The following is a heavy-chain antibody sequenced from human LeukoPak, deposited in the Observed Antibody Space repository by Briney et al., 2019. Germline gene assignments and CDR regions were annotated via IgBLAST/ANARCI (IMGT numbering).Heavy chain of an antibody. J-gene: IGHJ4*02. CDR2: INWNGGST. D-gene: IGHD3-22*01. V-gene: IGHV3-20*04. CDR1: GSTFVDYG. CDR3: ARADSSGYYASFDY. Sequence: PGGALRLSCAASGSTFVDYGMSWVRQAPGKGLEWVSAINWNGGSTNYADSVKGRFTISRDNAKNSLYLQMNSLRAEDTALYCCARADSSGYYASFDYWGQGTLVTASS.